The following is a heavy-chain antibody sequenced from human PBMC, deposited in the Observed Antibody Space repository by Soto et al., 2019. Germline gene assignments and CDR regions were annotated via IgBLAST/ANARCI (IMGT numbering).Heavy chain of an antibody. CDR3: AKDLGPLDYGMDV. D-gene: IGHD3-16*01. Sequence: SLRLSCAASGFTFDDYAMHWVRQAPGKGLEWVSGISWNSGSIGYADSVKGRFTISRDNAKNSLYLQMNSLRAEDTALYYCAKDLGPLDYGMDVWGQGTTVTVSS. CDR2: ISWNSGSI. J-gene: IGHJ6*02. CDR1: GFTFDDYA. V-gene: IGHV3-9*01.